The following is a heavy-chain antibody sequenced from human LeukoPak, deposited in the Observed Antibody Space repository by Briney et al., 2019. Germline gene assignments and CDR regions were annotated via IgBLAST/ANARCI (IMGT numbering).Heavy chain of an antibody. Sequence: SVKVSCKASGGTFSSYAISWVRQAPGQGLEWMGGIIPIFGTANYAQKFQGRVTITADESTNTAYMELSSLRSEDTAVYYCARADVVVPAASLAFDYWGQGTLVTVSS. D-gene: IGHD2-2*01. CDR1: GGTFSSYA. CDR2: IIPIFGTA. J-gene: IGHJ4*02. CDR3: ARADVVVPAASLAFDY. V-gene: IGHV1-69*13.